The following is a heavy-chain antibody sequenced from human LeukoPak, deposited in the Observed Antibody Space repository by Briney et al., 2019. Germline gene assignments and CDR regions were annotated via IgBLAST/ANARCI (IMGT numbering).Heavy chain of an antibody. D-gene: IGHD1-1*01. Sequence: GGSLRLSCAASGFTFSSYTMNWVRQAPGEGLEWVSYISSSSSTIHYTDSVKGRFTISRDNAKNSLYLQMNSLRAEDTAVYYCARWAGTILFDYWGQGTLVTVSS. CDR2: ISSSSSTI. J-gene: IGHJ4*02. CDR3: ARWAGTILFDY. CDR1: GFTFSSYT. V-gene: IGHV3-48*01.